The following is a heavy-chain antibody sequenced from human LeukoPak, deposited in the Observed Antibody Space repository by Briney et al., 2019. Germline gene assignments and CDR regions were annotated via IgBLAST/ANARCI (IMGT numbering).Heavy chain of an antibody. CDR2: MNPNSGNT. D-gene: IGHD4-17*01. CDR3: ARETTVSREWYFDL. V-gene: IGHV1-8*03. CDR1: GYTFTGYY. J-gene: IGHJ2*01. Sequence: ASVKVSCKASGYTFTGYYMLWVRQAPGQGLEWMGWMNPNSGNTGYAQKFQGRVTITRNTSISTAYMELSSLRAEDTGVYYCARETTVSREWYFDLWGRGTLVTVAS.